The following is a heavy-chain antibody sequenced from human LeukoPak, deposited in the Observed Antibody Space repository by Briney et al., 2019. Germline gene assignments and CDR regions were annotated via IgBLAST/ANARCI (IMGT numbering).Heavy chain of an antibody. CDR1: GGTFSSYA. J-gene: IGHJ5*02. V-gene: IGHV1-69*05. CDR2: IIPIFGAA. D-gene: IGHD6-19*01. CDR3: AIMRGFVPYPPASGWFDT. Sequence: SVKVSCKASGGTFSSYAISWVRQTPGQGLEWVGGIIPIFGAANYAQKLQGRVTITTDESTSIAYMEPSSLRSAETAVYYWAIMRGFVPYPPASGWFDTWGEGTLFTVSS.